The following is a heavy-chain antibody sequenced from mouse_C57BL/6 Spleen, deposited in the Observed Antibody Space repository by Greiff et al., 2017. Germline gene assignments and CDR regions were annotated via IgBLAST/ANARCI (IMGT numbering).Heavy chain of an antibody. CDR1: GYTFTSYW. V-gene: IGHV1-64*01. Sequence: QVQLQQSGAELVKPGASVKLSCKASGYTFTSYWMHWVKQRPGQGLEWIGMIHPNSGSTNYNEKFKSKATLTVDKSSSTAYMQLSSLTSEDSAVYYCARRIYYDYDDYFDYWGQGTTLTVSS. CDR3: ARRIYYDYDDYFDY. J-gene: IGHJ2*01. CDR2: IHPNSGST. D-gene: IGHD2-4*01.